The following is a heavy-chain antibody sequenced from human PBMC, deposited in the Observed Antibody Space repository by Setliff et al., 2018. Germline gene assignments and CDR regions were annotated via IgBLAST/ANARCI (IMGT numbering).Heavy chain of an antibody. V-gene: IGHV1-2*04. D-gene: IGHD5-18*01. CDR1: GYTFTGYY. CDR2: INPNSGGT. J-gene: IGHJ6*02. Sequence: ASVKVSCKASGYTFTGYYMHWVRQAPGQGLEWMGWINPNSGGTNYAQKFQGWVTMTRDTFISTAYMELSRLRSDDTAVYYCARDIGYSYGPIYYGMDVWGQGTTVTVSS. CDR3: ARDIGYSYGPIYYGMDV.